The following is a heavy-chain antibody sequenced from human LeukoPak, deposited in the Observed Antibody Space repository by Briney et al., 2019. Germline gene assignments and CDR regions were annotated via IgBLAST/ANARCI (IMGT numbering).Heavy chain of an antibody. V-gene: IGHV3-23*01. J-gene: IGHJ4*02. Sequence: GGSLRLSCAASGFTFNSYAMSWVRQAPGKGGEWGSAISGSGGSTYYADSVKGRFTISRDNSKNTLYLQMNSLRAEDTAVYYCAKVRGMVRGVSDFDYWGQGTLVTVSS. CDR2: ISGSGGST. D-gene: IGHD3-10*01. CDR1: GFTFNSYA. CDR3: AKVRGMVRGVSDFDY.